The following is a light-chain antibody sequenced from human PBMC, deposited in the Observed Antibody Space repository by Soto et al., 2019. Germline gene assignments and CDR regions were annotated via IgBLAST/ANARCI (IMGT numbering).Light chain of an antibody. V-gene: IGKV1-27*01. Sequence: DIQMTQSPSSLSASVGDRVTITCRASQGISNYLAWYQQKPGKVPKLLIYGTSTLQSGVPSRFSGSGSETDFTLTISSLQPEDVATYYCQKYNSAPWTFGQGTKVEIK. CDR3: QKYNSAPWT. J-gene: IGKJ1*01. CDR1: QGISNY. CDR2: GTS.